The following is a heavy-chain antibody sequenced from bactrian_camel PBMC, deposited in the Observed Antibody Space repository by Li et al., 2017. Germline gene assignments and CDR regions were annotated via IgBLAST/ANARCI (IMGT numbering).Heavy chain of an antibody. D-gene: IGHD6*01. Sequence: HVQLVESGGGSVQAGGSLRLSCAASGCTYSSYCMGWFRQAPGKEREAVARIIRGTGVTYYSESAKGRFTISLDNAKNTVYLQMDNLKPDDSSTYYCAAGWSAACLRDSTGAYNSWGRGTQVTVS. CDR3: AAGWSAACLRDSTGAYNS. V-gene: IGHV3-3*01. J-gene: IGHJ4*01. CDR2: IIRGTGVT. CDR1: GCTYSSYC.